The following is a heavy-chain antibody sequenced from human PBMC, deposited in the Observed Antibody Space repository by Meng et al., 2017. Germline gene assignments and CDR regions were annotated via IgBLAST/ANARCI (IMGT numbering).Heavy chain of an antibody. J-gene: IGHJ6*02. CDR2: IKSKIDGGTT. CDR1: GFTFSNAW. Sequence: GESLKISCAASGFTFSNAWISWVRQAPGKGLEWVGRIKSKIDGGTTDYAAPVNGRFTISRDDSKNTLFLQMNSLKTEDTAVYYCTTPSSVFYYYGMDVWGQGTTVTVSS. V-gene: IGHV3-15*01. CDR3: TTPSSVFYYYGMDV.